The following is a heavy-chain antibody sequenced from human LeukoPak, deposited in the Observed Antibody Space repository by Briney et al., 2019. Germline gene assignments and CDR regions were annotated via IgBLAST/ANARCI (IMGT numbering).Heavy chain of an antibody. V-gene: IGHV4-34*01. Sequence: PSETLSLTCAVYGGSFSGYYWSWIRQPPGKGLEWIGEINHSGSTNYNPSLKSRVTISVDTSKNQFPLKLSSVTAADTAVYYCARGGNPPSVDYWGQATLVTVSS. D-gene: IGHD2-2*01. J-gene: IGHJ4*02. CDR1: GGSFSGYY. CDR2: INHSGST. CDR3: ARGGNPPSVDY.